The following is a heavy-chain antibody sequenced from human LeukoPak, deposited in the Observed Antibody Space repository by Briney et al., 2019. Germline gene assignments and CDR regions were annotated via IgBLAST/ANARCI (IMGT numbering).Heavy chain of an antibody. CDR1: GYTFTGYY. D-gene: IGHD3-3*01. Sequence: ASVKVSCTASGYTFTGYYMHWVRQAPGQGLEWMGWINPNSGGTNYAQKFQGRVTMTRDTSISTAYMELSRLRSDDTAVYYCARGLEWLTRRHTWFDPWGQGTLVTVSS. V-gene: IGHV1-2*02. J-gene: IGHJ5*02. CDR3: ARGLEWLTRRHTWFDP. CDR2: INPNSGGT.